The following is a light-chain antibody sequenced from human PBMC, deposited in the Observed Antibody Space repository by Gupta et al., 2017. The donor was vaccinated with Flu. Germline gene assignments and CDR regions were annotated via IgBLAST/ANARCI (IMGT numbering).Light chain of an antibody. CDR1: QSISSW. Sequence: DIQMTQSPSTLSASVGDRVTITCRASQSISSWLAWYQQKPGKAPKLLIYKASSLESGVPTRFSGSGSRTVFTLTSSSLQPDDFATYYCQHYNSKSFGQGTKVEIK. V-gene: IGKV1-5*03. CDR2: KAS. J-gene: IGKJ1*01. CDR3: QHYNSKS.